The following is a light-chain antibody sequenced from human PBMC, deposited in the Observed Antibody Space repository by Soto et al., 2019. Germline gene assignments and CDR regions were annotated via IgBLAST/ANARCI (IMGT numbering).Light chain of an antibody. Sequence: QSVLTQPASVSGSPGQSITISCTGTSSDVAGYNYVSWYQQHPGKAHKLMIYDVSNRPSGVSNRFSGSKSGKTASLTISGLQAEDEADYYCSSYTSSSTLVFGTGTKLTVL. CDR3: SSYTSSSTLV. V-gene: IGLV2-14*01. CDR1: SSDVAGYNY. CDR2: DVS. J-gene: IGLJ1*01.